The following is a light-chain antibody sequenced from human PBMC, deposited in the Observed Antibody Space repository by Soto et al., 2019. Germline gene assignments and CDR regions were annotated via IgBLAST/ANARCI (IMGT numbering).Light chain of an antibody. CDR3: QQYGSSPTWT. CDR2: GAS. Sequence: IVLTQSPGTLSLSPGERATLSCRSSQSFSSSYLAWYQQKPGQAPRLLIYGASSRATGIPDRFSGSGSGTDFTLTISRLEPEDFAVYYCQQYGSSPTWTCGQGTKVDI. CDR1: QSFSSSY. J-gene: IGKJ1*01. V-gene: IGKV3-20*01.